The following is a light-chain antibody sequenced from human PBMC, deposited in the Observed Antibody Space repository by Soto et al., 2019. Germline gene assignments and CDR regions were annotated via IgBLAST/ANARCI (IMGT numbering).Light chain of an antibody. CDR1: SSDVGTYNL. Sequence: QSALTQPASVSGSPGQSITISCTGTSSDVGTYNLVSWYQHLPGKAPILMIYDVTKRPSGVSNCFSGSKSGNTASLTISGLQAEDEADYYCCSYAGSSTVYVFGTGTKVTVL. V-gene: IGLV2-23*02. CDR2: DVT. J-gene: IGLJ1*01. CDR3: CSYAGSSTVYV.